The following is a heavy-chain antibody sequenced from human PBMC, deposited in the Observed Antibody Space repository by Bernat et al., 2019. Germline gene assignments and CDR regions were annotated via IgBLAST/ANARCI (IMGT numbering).Heavy chain of an antibody. CDR2: IYYSGST. D-gene: IGHD6-19*01. CDR1: GGSISSSSYY. J-gene: IGHJ4*02. CDR3: AGPDSSGFFDY. Sequence: QLQLQESGPGLVKPSETLSLTCTVSGGSISSSSYYWGWIRQPPGKGLEWIGSIYYSGSTYYNPSLKSRVTISVDTSKNQFSLKLSSVTAAGTAVYYCAGPDSSGFFDYWGQGTLVTVSS. V-gene: IGHV4-39*01.